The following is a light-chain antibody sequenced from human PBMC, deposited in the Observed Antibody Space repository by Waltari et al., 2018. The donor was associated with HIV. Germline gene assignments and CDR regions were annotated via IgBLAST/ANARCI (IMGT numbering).Light chain of an antibody. Sequence: DIQVTQSPSALSASGGDRVSMTGRASRDVTRYLNRFQQKPGGAPKLIIYAASSLQRGVPSRFSGSGSGTVFTLTINGVPPEDFATSYCPPLPPPPLTFGPGTKVDVQ. V-gene: IGKV1-39*01. CDR3: PPLPPPPLT. J-gene: IGKJ3*01. CDR1: RDVTRY. CDR2: AAS.